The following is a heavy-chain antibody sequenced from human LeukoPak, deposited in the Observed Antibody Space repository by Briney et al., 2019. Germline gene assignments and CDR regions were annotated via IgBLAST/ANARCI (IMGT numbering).Heavy chain of an antibody. CDR3: ARLVTTSTLDY. D-gene: IGHD4-17*01. J-gene: IGHJ4*02. CDR2: IYYSGST. CDR1: GGSISSGGYY. Sequence: SQTLSLTCTVSGGSISSGGYYWSWIRQHPGKGLEWIGYIYYSGSTYYNPSLKSRVTISVDTSKNQFSLKLSSVAAADTAVYYCARLVTTSTLDYWGQGTLVTVSS. V-gene: IGHV4-31*03.